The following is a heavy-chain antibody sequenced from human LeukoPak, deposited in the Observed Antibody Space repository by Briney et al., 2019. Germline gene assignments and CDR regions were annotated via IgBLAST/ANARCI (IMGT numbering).Heavy chain of an antibody. CDR3: ARDYYGSGSYGDY. CDR2: IIPILGIA. J-gene: IGHJ4*02. D-gene: IGHD3-10*01. CDR1: GYTFTSYA. V-gene: IGHV1-69*04. Sequence: SVKVSCKASGYTFTSYAISWVRQAPGQGLEWMGRIIPILGIANYAQKFQGRVTITADKSTSTAYMELSSLRSEDTAVYYCARDYYGSGSYGDYWGQGTLVTVSS.